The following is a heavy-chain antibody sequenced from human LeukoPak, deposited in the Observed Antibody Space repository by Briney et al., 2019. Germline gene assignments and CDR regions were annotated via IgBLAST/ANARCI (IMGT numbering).Heavy chain of an antibody. J-gene: IGHJ4*02. V-gene: IGHV1-69*01. CDR3: ASRLRFLEWLPFYDY. Sequence: SVKVSCKASGGTFSSYAISWVRQAPGQGLERMGGIIPIFGTANYAQKFQGRVTITADESTSTAYMELSSLRSEDTAVYYCASRLRFLEWLPFYDYWGQGTLVTVSS. CDR1: GGTFSSYA. CDR2: IIPIFGTA. D-gene: IGHD3-3*01.